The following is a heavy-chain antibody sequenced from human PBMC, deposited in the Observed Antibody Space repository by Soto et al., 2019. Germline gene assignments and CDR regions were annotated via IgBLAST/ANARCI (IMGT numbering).Heavy chain of an antibody. D-gene: IGHD1-7*01. Sequence: EVQLLESGGGLVQPGGSLRLSCAASGFTFNTYVMNWVRQAPGKGLEWVSTISYSADKTHYADSVKGRFTISRDNSRDMLFLQMNSLRADDAAVDYCARRARTATTNWGAFDVWGQGTMVTFSS. V-gene: IGHV3-23*01. CDR2: ISYSADKT. J-gene: IGHJ3*01. CDR3: ARRARTATTNWGAFDV. CDR1: GFTFNTYV.